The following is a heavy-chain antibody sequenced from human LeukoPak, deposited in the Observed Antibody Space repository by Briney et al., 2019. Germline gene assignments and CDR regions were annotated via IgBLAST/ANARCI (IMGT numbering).Heavy chain of an antibody. V-gene: IGHV3-7*01. J-gene: IGHJ3*02. D-gene: IGHD5-12*01. CDR3: ARGHSGYDFAFDI. CDR2: MNQDGRQK. Sequence: GGSLRLSCGASGFIFGRYWMSWVRQAPGKGLEWVAKMNQDGRQKYYVASVRGRFTISRDNAKNSLYLQMNSLRAEDTAVYYCARGHSGYDFAFDIWGQGTVVTVSS. CDR1: GFIFGRYW.